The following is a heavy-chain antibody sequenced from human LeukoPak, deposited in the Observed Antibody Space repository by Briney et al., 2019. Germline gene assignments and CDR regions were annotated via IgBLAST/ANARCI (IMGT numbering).Heavy chain of an antibody. Sequence: PGGSLRLSCAASGFTFSSYSMNWVRQAPGKGLEWVSSISSSSYIYYADSVKGRFTISRDNAKNSLYLQMNSLRAEDTAVYYCARDLYCSSTSCSGSDYWGQGTLVTVSS. CDR2: ISSSSYI. V-gene: IGHV3-21*01. CDR3: ARDLYCSSTSCSGSDY. J-gene: IGHJ4*02. CDR1: GFTFSSYS. D-gene: IGHD2-2*01.